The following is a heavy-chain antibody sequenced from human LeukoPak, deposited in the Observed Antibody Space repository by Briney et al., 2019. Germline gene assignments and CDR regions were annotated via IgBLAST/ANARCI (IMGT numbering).Heavy chain of an antibody. CDR2: IKSKTDGGTT. CDR1: GFTFTNAW. CDR3: TTIVRVAAAGPP. D-gene: IGHD6-13*01. V-gene: IGHV3-15*01. J-gene: IGHJ5*02. Sequence: GGSLRLSCAASGFTFTNAWMSWVRQAPGKGLEWVGRIKSKTDGGTTDYAAPVKGRLTISRDDSKYTLYLQMNSLKTEDTAVYYCTTIVRVAAAGPPGGQGTLVTVSS.